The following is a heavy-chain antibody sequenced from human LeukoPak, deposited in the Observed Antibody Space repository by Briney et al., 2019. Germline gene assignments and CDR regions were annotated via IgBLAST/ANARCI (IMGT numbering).Heavy chain of an antibody. CDR2: IKQDGSEK. J-gene: IGHJ6*02. D-gene: IGHD2-21*01. CDR3: ARYCGGDCYGMDV. Sequence: GGSLRLSCAASGFTFSSYAMSWVRQAPGKGLEWVANIKQDGSEKDYVDSVKGRFTISRDNPRNSLYLQMNSLRAEDTAVYYCARYCGGDCYGMDVWGQGTTVTVSS. CDR1: GFTFSSYA. V-gene: IGHV3-7*01.